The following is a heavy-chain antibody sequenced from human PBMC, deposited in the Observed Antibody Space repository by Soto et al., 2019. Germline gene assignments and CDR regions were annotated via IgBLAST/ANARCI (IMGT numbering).Heavy chain of an antibody. Sequence: QVQLQESGPRVVKPSQTLSLTCTVSGGSIRNGGYYWSWIRHHPGKGLEWIGYIYYSGSTQYSPSLKSRVTMSIDTSKNQFSLKLSSVSAADTAVYYCAREDIVTTLVDYWGQGTLVTVSS. CDR1: GGSIRNGGYY. V-gene: IGHV4-31*03. CDR2: IYYSGST. J-gene: IGHJ4*02. CDR3: AREDIVTTLVDY. D-gene: IGHD5-12*01.